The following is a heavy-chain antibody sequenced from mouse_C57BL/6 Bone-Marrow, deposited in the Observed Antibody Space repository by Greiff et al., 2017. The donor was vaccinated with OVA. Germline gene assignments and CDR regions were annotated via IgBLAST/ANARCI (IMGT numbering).Heavy chain of an antibody. CDR2: IWSGGST. CDR3: ETFDYGGFAY. CDR1: GFSLTSYG. Sequence: VMLVESGPGLVQPSQSLSITCTVSGFSLTSYGVHWVRQSPRTGLEWLGVIWSGGSTDYNAAFISRLSISKDNSKSQVFIKMNSLQTDDTAIYYCETFDYGGFAYWGQGTLVTVSA. J-gene: IGHJ3*01. V-gene: IGHV2-2*01. D-gene: IGHD2-4*01.